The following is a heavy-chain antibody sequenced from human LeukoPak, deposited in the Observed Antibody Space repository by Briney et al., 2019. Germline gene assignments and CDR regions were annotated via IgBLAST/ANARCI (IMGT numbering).Heavy chain of an antibody. J-gene: IGHJ3*02. CDR3: ARVVYYYDSSGYPNAFDM. Sequence: GGSLRLSCAASGFTFSSYSMNWVRQAPGKGLEWVSRINSDGSSISYAGSVKGRFTISRDNAKNTLYLQMYSLRAEDTAVYYCARVVYYYDSSGYPNAFDMWGQGTMVTVSS. V-gene: IGHV3-74*01. CDR2: INSDGSSI. CDR1: GFTFSSYS. D-gene: IGHD3-22*01.